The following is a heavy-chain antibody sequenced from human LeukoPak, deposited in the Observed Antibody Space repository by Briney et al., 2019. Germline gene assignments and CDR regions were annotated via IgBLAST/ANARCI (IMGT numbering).Heavy chain of an antibody. CDR2: IYSGGST. CDR1: GFTVSSNY. CDR3: ARDRGSGWYEPGY. D-gene: IGHD6-19*01. Sequence: GGSLRLSCAASGFTVSSNYMSWVRQAPGKGLEWVSVIYSGGSTYYADSVKGRFTISRDNSKNTLYLQMNSLRAEDTAVYYCARDRGSGWYEPGYWGQGTLVTVSS. V-gene: IGHV3-53*01. J-gene: IGHJ4*02.